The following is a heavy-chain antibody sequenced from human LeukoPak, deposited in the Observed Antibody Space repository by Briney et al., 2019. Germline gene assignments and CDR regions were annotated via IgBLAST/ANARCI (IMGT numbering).Heavy chain of an antibody. CDR3: AKDVKAGSGDYYFDY. Sequence: PGGSLRLSCAASGFTFSRYALNLARQAPGKGLEWVSTVSVSGGSTYYADSVKGRFTISRDNSENTLYLQMNSLRAEDTAVYYCAKDVKAGSGDYYFDYWGQGTLVTVSS. D-gene: IGHD3-3*01. CDR1: GFTFSRYA. J-gene: IGHJ4*02. V-gene: IGHV3-23*01. CDR2: VSVSGGST.